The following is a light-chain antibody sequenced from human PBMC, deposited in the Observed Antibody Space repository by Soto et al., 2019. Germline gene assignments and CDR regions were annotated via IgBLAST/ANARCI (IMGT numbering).Light chain of an antibody. CDR1: QSISSW. Sequence: DIQMTQSPSTLSASVGDRVTITCRASQSISSWLAWYQQKPGKAPKLLIYKASSLESGVPSRFSGSGSGTESTLTISSLQPDDFVTYYCQQYNSLVTFGQGTKLEIK. CDR3: QQYNSLVT. CDR2: KAS. V-gene: IGKV1-5*03. J-gene: IGKJ2*01.